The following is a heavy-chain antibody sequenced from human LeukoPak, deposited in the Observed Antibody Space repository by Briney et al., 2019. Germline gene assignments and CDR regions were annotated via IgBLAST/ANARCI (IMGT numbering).Heavy chain of an antibody. CDR3: ARDSIVGATLVAFDI. D-gene: IGHD1-26*01. V-gene: IGHV4-59*01. CDR1: GGSISSYY. J-gene: IGHJ3*02. CDR2: IYYSGRT. Sequence: SETLSLTCTVSGGSISSYYWSWIRQPPGKGLEWIGYIYYSGRTNYNPCLKSRVTISVDTSKNQFSLKLSSVTAADTAVYYCARDSIVGATLVAFDIWGQGTMVTVSS.